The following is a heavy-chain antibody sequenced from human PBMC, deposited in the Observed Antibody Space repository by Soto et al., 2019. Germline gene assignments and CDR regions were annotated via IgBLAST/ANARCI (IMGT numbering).Heavy chain of an antibody. D-gene: IGHD1-20*01. Sequence: GASVKVSCKASGFTFTTYRMHWVRQAPGQRLEWMGWIQAGNGYTKYSQEFQGRVTISRDTSASTAYMELSSLGSEDTAVYSCARDLSGAYNYYGMDVWG. CDR3: ARDLSGAYNYYGMDV. CDR1: GFTFTTYR. CDR2: IQAGNGYT. V-gene: IGHV1-3*01. J-gene: IGHJ6*02.